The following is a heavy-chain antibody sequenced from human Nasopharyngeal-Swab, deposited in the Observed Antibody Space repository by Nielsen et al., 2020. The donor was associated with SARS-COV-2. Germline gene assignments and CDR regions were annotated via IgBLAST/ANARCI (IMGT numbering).Heavy chain of an antibody. Sequence: WVRQAPGQGLEWMGWINTNTGNPTYAQGFTGRFVFSLDTSVNTAYLQISSLKAEGTAVYYCARGRVGAVAGTETDYWGQGTLVTVSS. CDR3: ARGRVGAVAGTETDY. J-gene: IGHJ4*02. V-gene: IGHV7-4-1*02. D-gene: IGHD6-19*01. CDR2: INTNTGNP.